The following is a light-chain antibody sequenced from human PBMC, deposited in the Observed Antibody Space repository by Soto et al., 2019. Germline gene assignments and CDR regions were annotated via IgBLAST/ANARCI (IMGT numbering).Light chain of an antibody. J-gene: IGKJ3*01. CDR1: QDIKTY. CDR2: GTF. V-gene: IGKV1-9*01. Sequence: IQLTQSPSSLSASVGDRVSITCRASQDIKTYLAWYQQKQGKAPKLLISGTFTLQSGVPSRFNGSGSGADFTLTISRLQPEDFATYYCQHLNNYPPFTFGPGTKVDLE. CDR3: QHLNNYPPFT.